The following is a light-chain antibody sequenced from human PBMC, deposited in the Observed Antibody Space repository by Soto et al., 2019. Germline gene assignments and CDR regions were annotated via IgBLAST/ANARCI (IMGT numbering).Light chain of an antibody. CDR3: QKYNSAPLT. CDR2: DAS. J-gene: IGKJ4*01. Sequence: DIQMTQSPSSLSASLGDRVTITCQASQDIRFYLNWYQHKTGQAPKLLIYDASQLETGVPSKFSGSGSGTDFTFTISSLQPEDVAAYYCQKYNSAPLTFGGGTKVEIK. CDR1: QDIRFY. V-gene: IGKV1-33*01.